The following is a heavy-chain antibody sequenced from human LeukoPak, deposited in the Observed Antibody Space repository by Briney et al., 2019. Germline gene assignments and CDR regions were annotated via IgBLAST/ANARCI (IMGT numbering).Heavy chain of an antibody. D-gene: IGHD6-19*01. CDR3: VRGSVAVAGPTDY. CDR2: ISYDGSNK. V-gene: IGHV3-30*04. J-gene: IGHJ4*02. Sequence: GGSLRLPCAASGFTFSNYAMHCVRQTPGKGLEWVAVISYDGSNKYYADSVKGRFTISRDNSENTLYLQINSLRLEDSALYYCVRGSVAVAGPTDYWGQGTLVTVSS. CDR1: GFTFSNYA.